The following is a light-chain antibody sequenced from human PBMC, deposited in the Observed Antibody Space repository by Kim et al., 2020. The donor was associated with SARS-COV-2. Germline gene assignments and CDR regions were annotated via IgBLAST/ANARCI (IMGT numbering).Light chain of an antibody. V-gene: IGKV1-39*01. CDR1: QSLSNY. Sequence: DSQLTQSPSSLSASVGDRVTITCRTSQSLSNYLNWYQQIPGRAPKLLIYAATTLQDGVPSRFSGTTSGTEFTLTITSLQPEDFATYYFQHSYSTPIFGDGTRLDIK. CDR3: QHSYSTPI. CDR2: AAT. J-gene: IGKJ5*01.